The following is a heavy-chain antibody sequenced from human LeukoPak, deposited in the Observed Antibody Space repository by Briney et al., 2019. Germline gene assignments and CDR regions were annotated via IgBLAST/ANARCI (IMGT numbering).Heavy chain of an antibody. Sequence: SETLSLTCTVSGGSISSSSYYWGWIRQPPGKGLEWIGSIYYSGSTYYNPSLKSRVTISVDTSKNQFSLKLSSVTAADTAVYYCASTIFGGNWFDPWGQGTLVTVSS. V-gene: IGHV4-39*01. D-gene: IGHD3-3*01. CDR1: GGSISSSSYY. CDR3: ASTIFGGNWFDP. CDR2: IYYSGST. J-gene: IGHJ5*02.